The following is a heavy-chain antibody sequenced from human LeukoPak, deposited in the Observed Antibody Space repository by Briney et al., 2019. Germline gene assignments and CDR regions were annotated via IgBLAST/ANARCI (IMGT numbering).Heavy chain of an antibody. V-gene: IGHV1-2*02. J-gene: IGHJ4*02. D-gene: IGHD3-22*01. CDR2: INPNSGGT. CDR3: ARDLRSSGYYYFDY. CDR1: GYTFTGYY. Sequence: ASVKVSCKASGYTFTGYYMHWVRQAPGQGLEWMGWINPNSGGTNYAQKFQGRVTMTRDTSTSTVYMELSSLRSEDTAVYYCARDLRSSGYYYFDYWGQGTLVTVSS.